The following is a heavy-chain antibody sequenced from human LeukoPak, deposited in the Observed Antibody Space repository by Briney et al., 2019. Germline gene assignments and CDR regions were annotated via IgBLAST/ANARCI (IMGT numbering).Heavy chain of an antibody. V-gene: IGHV4-59*01. D-gene: IGHD6-19*01. J-gene: IGHJ4*02. Sequence: SETLSLTCTVSGGSISSYYWSLIRQPPGKGLEWIGYIYYSGSTNYNPSLKSRVTISVDTSKNQFSLKLSSVTAADTAVYYCAGGWPTLDYWGQGTLVTVSS. CDR1: GGSISSYY. CDR2: IYYSGST. CDR3: AGGWPTLDY.